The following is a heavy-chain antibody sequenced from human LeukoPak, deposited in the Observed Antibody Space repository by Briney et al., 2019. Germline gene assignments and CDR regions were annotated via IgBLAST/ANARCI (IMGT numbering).Heavy chain of an antibody. V-gene: IGHV1-46*01. Sequence: GASVKVSCKASGYTFTSYYMRWVRQAPGQGLEWMGIINPSGGSTSYAQKFQGRVTTTRDTSTSTVYMELSSLRSEDTAVYYCAREHATMNGDHCAFDIWGQGTMVTVSS. J-gene: IGHJ3*02. CDR3: AREHATMNGDHCAFDI. CDR1: GYTFTSYY. CDR2: INPSGGST. D-gene: IGHD3-10*02.